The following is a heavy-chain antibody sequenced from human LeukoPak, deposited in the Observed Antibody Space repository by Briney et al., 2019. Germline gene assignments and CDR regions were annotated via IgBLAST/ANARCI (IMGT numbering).Heavy chain of an antibody. CDR2: ISGSGGST. V-gene: IGHV3-23*01. CDR3: AKAYNDILTGDDY. D-gene: IGHD3-9*01. CDR1: GFTFSTYA. Sequence: GGSLRLSCAASGFTFSTYAMSWVRQAPGKGLEWVSGISGSGGSTYYADSVKGRFTISRDNSKNTLFLQMNSLRAEDTAVYYCAKAYNDILTGDDYWGQGTLVTVPS. J-gene: IGHJ4*02.